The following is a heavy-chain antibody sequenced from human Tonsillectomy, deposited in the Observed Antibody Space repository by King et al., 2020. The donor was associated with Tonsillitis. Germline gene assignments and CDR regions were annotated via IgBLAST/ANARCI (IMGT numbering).Heavy chain of an antibody. D-gene: IGHD6-13*01. Sequence: QLQESGPGLVKPSETLSLTCTVSGGSISRSSYYWGWIRQPPGKGLEWIGSIYYSGSTYYNPSLKSRVTISVDTSKNQFSLKLSSVTAADTAVSYWARHDLSRSWRMFDPWARGTRVPVSS. CDR2: IYYSGST. CDR3: ARHDLSRSWRMFDP. J-gene: IGHJ5*02. CDR1: GGSISRSSYY. V-gene: IGHV4-39*07.